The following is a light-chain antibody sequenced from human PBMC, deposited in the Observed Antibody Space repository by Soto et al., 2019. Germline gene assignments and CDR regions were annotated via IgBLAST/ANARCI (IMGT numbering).Light chain of an antibody. V-gene: IGKV3-15*01. CDR3: QQYNNWPRPT. J-gene: IGKJ1*01. Sequence: EIVMTQSPATLSVSAGERATLSCRAGQSISSNLAWYQQKPGQAPSLLIYRASSRATGSPARFSGSGSGTEFTLTISSLQSEDFAVYFCQQYNNWPRPTFGQGTKV. CDR1: QSISSN. CDR2: RAS.